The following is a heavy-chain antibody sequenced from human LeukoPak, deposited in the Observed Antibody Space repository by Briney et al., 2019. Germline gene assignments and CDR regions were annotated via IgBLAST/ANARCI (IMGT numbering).Heavy chain of an antibody. CDR3: ARGGSLSSGWYGHAFDI. Sequence: SETLSLTCSVSGGSISSYHWSWIRQPPGKGPEWIGSVYYIGSTFYNPSLKSRLTMSIDTSKNQFSLKLSSVTAADTAVYYCARGGSLSSGWYGHAFDIWGQGTMVTVSS. CDR1: GGSISSYH. J-gene: IGHJ3*02. CDR2: VYYIGST. D-gene: IGHD6-19*01. V-gene: IGHV4-59*12.